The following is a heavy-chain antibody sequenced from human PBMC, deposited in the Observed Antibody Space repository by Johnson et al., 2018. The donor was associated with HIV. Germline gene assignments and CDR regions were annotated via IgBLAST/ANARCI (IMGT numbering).Heavy chain of an antibody. CDR2: IGTAGDT. D-gene: IGHD1-26*01. V-gene: IGHV3-13*01. CDR3: ARDREWELLFGAFDI. CDR1: GFTFSSYD. J-gene: IGHJ3*02. Sequence: VQLVESGGGVVQPGRSLRLSCAASGFTFSSYDMHWVRQATGKGLEWVSAIGTAGDTYYPGSVKGRFTISRENAKNSLYLQMDSLRAEDTAMFYCARDREWELLFGAFDIWGQGTMVTVSS.